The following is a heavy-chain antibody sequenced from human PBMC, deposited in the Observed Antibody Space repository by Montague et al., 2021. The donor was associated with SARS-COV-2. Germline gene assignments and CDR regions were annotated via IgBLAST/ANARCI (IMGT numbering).Heavy chain of an antibody. CDR3: ARLPYFYDSTHAFDI. D-gene: IGHD3-22*01. CDR2: IFYSGST. V-gene: IGHV4-39*01. CDR1: GGSISSSSYY. J-gene: IGHJ3*02. Sequence: SETLSLTCTVSGGSISSSSYYWGWIRQPPGKGLEWIGNIFYSGSTYYSPSLKSRVTISVDTSKNQFSLRLSSVTAADTAVYYCARLPYFYDSTHAFDIWGQGTMVTVSS.